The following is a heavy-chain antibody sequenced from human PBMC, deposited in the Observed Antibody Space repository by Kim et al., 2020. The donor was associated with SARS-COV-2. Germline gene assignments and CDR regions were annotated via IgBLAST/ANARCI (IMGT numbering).Heavy chain of an antibody. CDR2: IYYSGST. V-gene: IGHV4-59*01. J-gene: IGHJ6*02. CDR3: ARVVDYGDYGLYYYGMDV. Sequence: SETLSLTCTVSGGSISSYYWSWIRQPPGKGLEWIGYIYYSGSTNYNPSLKSRVTISVDTSKNQFSLKLSSVTAADTAVYYCARVVDYGDYGLYYYGMDVWGQGTTVTVSS. D-gene: IGHD4-17*01. CDR1: GGSISSYY.